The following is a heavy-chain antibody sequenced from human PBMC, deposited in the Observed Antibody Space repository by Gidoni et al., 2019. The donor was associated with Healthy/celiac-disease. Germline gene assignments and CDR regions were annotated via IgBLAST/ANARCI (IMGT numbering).Heavy chain of an antibody. D-gene: IGHD4-17*01. CDR3: ARGAPYGDYDPYYFDY. CDR1: GFTFSSYG. V-gene: IGHV3-33*01. Sequence: QLQLVESGGGVVQPGRSRRLPCAASGFTFSSYGMHWVRQAPGKGLEWVAVIWYDGSNKYYADSVKGRFTISRDNSKNTLYLQMNSLRAEDTAVYYCARGAPYGDYDPYYFDYWGQGTLVTVSS. CDR2: IWYDGSNK. J-gene: IGHJ4*02.